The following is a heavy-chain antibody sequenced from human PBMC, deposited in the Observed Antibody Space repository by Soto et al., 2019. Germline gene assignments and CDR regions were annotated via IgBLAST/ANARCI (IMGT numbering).Heavy chain of an antibody. CDR3: AKRTVGWYFDL. D-gene: IGHD4-17*01. Sequence: EVQLLESGGGLVQPGGSLRLSCAASGFTFSSYAMNWVRQAPGKGLEWVSVISGSGGSTYYADSVKGRFTISRDNSKNTLYRQMSSLRAEETAVYYCAKRTVGWYFDLWGRGTLGSVSA. CDR1: GFTFSSYA. J-gene: IGHJ2*01. V-gene: IGHV3-23*01. CDR2: ISGSGGST.